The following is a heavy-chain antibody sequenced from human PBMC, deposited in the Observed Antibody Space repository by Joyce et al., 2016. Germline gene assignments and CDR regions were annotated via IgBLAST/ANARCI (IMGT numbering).Heavy chain of an antibody. V-gene: IGHV1-69*01. J-gene: IGHJ6*03. CDR2: IIPIFGTA. Sequence: QVQLVQSGAEVKKPGSSVNVSCKTSGGTFSNYAISWVRQAPGQGLEWRGGIIPIFGTANYERKFQGRGTITADESTTTAYMELNSLRSEDTAVYYCARTPTYYHYYYYMDVWGKGTTVTVS. CDR1: GGTFSNYA. CDR3: ARTPTYYHYYYYMDV.